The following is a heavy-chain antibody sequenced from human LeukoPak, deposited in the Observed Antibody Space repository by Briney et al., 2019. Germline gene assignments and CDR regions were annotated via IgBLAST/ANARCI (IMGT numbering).Heavy chain of an antibody. D-gene: IGHD3-22*01. Sequence: ASVKVSCKASGYTFTSYHMHWVRQAPGQGLEWMGKINLSGGSTTYAQKFQGRVTMTRDTSTSTVYMELSSLRSEDTAVYYCAREWRYYYDSSGYPTFDYWGQGTLVTVSS. CDR1: GYTFTSYH. V-gene: IGHV1-46*01. CDR2: INLSGGST. J-gene: IGHJ4*02. CDR3: AREWRYYYDSSGYPTFDY.